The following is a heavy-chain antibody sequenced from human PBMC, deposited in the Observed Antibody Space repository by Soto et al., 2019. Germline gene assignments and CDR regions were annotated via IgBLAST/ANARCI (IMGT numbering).Heavy chain of an antibody. Sequence: GASVKVSCKASGYTFTSYYMHWVRQAPGQGLEWMGIINPSGGSTSYAQKLQGRVTMTTDTSTSTAYMELRSLRSDDTAVYYCARDVYYGDYSDYYYGMDVWGQGTTVTVSS. CDR2: INPSGGST. CDR1: GYTFTSYY. V-gene: IGHV1-46*01. J-gene: IGHJ6*02. D-gene: IGHD4-17*01. CDR3: ARDVYYGDYSDYYYGMDV.